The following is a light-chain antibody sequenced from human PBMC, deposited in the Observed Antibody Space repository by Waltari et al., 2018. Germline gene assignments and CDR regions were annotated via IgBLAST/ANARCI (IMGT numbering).Light chain of an antibody. Sequence: DIQMTQSPSPLSASVGVRVTITCRASQSTVLAWYQQKPVKAPKLLIYKASTLESGVPSRFSGTGSGTEFTLTISSLQPDDSATYYCQQYNNWRTFGQGTKVEIK. J-gene: IGKJ1*01. V-gene: IGKV1-5*03. CDR3: QQYNNWRT. CDR2: KAS. CDR1: QSTV.